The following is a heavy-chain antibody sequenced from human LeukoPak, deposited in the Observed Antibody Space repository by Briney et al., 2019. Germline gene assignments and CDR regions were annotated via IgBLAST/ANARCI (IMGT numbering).Heavy chain of an antibody. CDR2: ISYDGSNK. V-gene: IGHV3-30*03. J-gene: IGHJ4*02. CDR1: GFTFSSYG. Sequence: GGSLRLSCAASGFTFSSYGMHWVRQAPGKGLEWVAVISYDGSNKYYADSVKGRFTISRDNSKNTLYLQMNSLRAEDTAVYYCARDLSGSYLITALDYWGQGTLVTVSS. CDR3: ARDLSGSYLITALDY. D-gene: IGHD1-26*01.